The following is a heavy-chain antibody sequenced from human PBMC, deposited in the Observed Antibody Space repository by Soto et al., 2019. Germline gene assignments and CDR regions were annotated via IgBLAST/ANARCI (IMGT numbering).Heavy chain of an antibody. Sequence: GESLKISCKGSGYSFTSYWIGWVRQMPGKGLEWMGIIYPGDSDTRYSPSFQGQVTISADKSINTAYLQWSSLKASDTAMYYCARHPPNSWPRSGYFNYFDYWGQGTLVTVSS. CDR2: IYPGDSDT. J-gene: IGHJ4*02. D-gene: IGHD3-3*01. CDR1: GYSFTSYW. CDR3: ARHPPNSWPRSGYFNYFDY. V-gene: IGHV5-51*01.